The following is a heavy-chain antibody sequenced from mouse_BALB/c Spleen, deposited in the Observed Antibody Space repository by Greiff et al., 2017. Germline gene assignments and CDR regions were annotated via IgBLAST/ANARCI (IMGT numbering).Heavy chain of an antibody. CDR1: GYTFTSYW. D-gene: IGHD1-1*01. CDR3: TTTTVVVDY. J-gene: IGHJ2*01. V-gene: IGHV1S127*01. Sequence: QVQLQQPGAELVKPGASVKMSCKASGYTFTSYWMHWVKQRPGQGLEWIGVIDPSDSYTSYNQKFKGKATLTVDTSSSTAYMQLSSLTSEDSAVYYCTTTTVVVDYWGQGTTLTVSS. CDR2: IDPSDSYT.